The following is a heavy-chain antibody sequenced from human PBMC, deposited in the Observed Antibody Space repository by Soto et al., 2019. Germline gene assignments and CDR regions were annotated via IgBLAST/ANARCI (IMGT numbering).Heavy chain of an antibody. CDR2: IIPIFGTA. Sequence: QVQLVQSGAEVKKPGSSVKVSCKASGGTFSSYAISWVRQAPGQGLEWMGGIIPIFGTANYAQKFQGRVTITADESTSTAYMELSSQSSEDKAVYYCASSSSGSYPFDYWGQGTLVTVSS. V-gene: IGHV1-69*01. D-gene: IGHD1-26*01. CDR1: GGTFSSYA. CDR3: ASSSSGSYPFDY. J-gene: IGHJ4*02.